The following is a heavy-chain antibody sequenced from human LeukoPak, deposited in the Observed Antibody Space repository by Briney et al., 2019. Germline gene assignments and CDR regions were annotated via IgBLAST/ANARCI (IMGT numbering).Heavy chain of an antibody. J-gene: IGHJ4*02. CDR1: GVSISSSNFF. CDR3: ARQTNRGAGNFDF. D-gene: IGHD1-1*01. Sequence: PSETLSLTCTVSGVSISSSNFFWAWIRQPPGKGLLWVAPVYYTGSTRYNPSLRSRVTVSADLSKDQFSLTLSSVTAADTAVYYCARQTNRGAGNFDFWGQGTLVAVSS. CDR2: VYYTGST. V-gene: IGHV4-39*01.